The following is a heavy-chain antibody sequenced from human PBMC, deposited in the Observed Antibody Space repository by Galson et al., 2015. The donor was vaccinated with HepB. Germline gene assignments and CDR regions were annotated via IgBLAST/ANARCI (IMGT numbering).Heavy chain of an antibody. CDR3: ARDARTTVTTYHYYYMDV. J-gene: IGHJ6*03. CDR1: GGTFSSHG. CDR2: ITPMNGVA. D-gene: IGHD4-17*01. Sequence: SVKVSCKASGGTFSSHGINWVRQAPGQGLEWVGGITPMNGVANYAQKFQGRVTMTADTFTNTAYMELSSLRSEDTAVYYCARDARTTVTTYHYYYMDVWGGGTTVTVSS. V-gene: IGHV1-69*10.